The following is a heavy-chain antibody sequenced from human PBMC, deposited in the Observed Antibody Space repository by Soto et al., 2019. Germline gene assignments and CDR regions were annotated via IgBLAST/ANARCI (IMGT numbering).Heavy chain of an antibody. J-gene: IGHJ5*02. V-gene: IGHV3-13*01. CDR2: IGTAGDT. D-gene: IGHD3-10*01. CDR3: AREGGYYGSALDP. CDR1: GFTFSMYD. Sequence: EVQVVESGGGLVKPGGSLRLSCAASGFTFSMYDMHWVRQATGKGLEWVSGIGTAGDTYYPGSVKGRFTISRENAKNSLYLEMNSLRAGDTAVYYCAREGGYYGSALDPWGQGTLVIVSS.